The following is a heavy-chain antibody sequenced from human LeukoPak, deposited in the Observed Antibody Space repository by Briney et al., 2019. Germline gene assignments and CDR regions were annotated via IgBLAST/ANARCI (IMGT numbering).Heavy chain of an antibody. CDR2: IRYDGSNK. CDR1: GFTFNRYW. V-gene: IGHV3-30*02. D-gene: IGHD3-22*01. Sequence: PGGSLGLSCAASGFTFNRYWMSWVRQAPGKGLEWVAFIRYDGSNKYYADSVKGRFTISRDNSKNTLYLQMNSLRAEDTAVYYCAKDISVVVSGYYYWGQGTLVTVSS. CDR3: AKDISVVVSGYYY. J-gene: IGHJ4*02.